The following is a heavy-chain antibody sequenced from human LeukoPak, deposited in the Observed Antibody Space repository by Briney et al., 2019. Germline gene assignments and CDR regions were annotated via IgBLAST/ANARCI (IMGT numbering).Heavy chain of an antibody. Sequence: GGSLRLSCAASGFTFSDYYMSWIRQSPGKGLEWISYITSSGSPIFYADSVKGRFTISRDNAKNSVYLQMNSLRAEDTAVYYCARVKGYGGNWFDPWGQGTLVTVSS. J-gene: IGHJ5*02. V-gene: IGHV3-11*04. CDR2: ITSSGSPI. CDR3: ARVKGYGGNWFDP. D-gene: IGHD4-23*01. CDR1: GFTFSDYY.